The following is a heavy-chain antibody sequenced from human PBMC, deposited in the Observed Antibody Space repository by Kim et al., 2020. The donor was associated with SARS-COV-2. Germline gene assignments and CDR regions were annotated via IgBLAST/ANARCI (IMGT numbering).Heavy chain of an antibody. CDR3: ARDMDYGDYGAWFDP. J-gene: IGHJ5*02. D-gene: IGHD4-17*01. Sequence: QKFQGRVTMTRDTSTSTVYMELSSLRSEDTAVYYCARDMDYGDYGAWFDPWGQGTLVTVSS. V-gene: IGHV1-46*01.